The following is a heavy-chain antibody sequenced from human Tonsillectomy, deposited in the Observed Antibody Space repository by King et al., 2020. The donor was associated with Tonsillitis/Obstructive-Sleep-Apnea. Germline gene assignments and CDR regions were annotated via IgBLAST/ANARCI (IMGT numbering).Heavy chain of an antibody. CDR3: AKVFLPYAWVSYRPFDV. Sequence: EVQLVESGGGLVQPGRSQRLSCAASGFIFDDYAMHWVRQVPGKGLEWVSGISWNGGSIDYADSVRGRSTISRDNTGNSLYLQMNRLRAEDTALYYCAKVFLPYAWVSYRPFDVWGQGTVVAVS. J-gene: IGHJ3*01. D-gene: IGHD3-16*02. V-gene: IGHV3-9*01. CDR1: GFIFDDYA. CDR2: ISWNGGSI.